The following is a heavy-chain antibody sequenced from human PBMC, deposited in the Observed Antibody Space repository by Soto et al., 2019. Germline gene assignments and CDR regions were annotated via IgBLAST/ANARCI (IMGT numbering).Heavy chain of an antibody. Sequence: EVQLVESGGGLVQPGGSLRLSCAASGFTFSSYWMHWVRQAPGKGLVWVSYINIDGSTTNYAGSVKGRFTISRDNAKNTLYLQMNSLRDEDTAVYYCARGGRGSDYWGQGTLVTVSS. J-gene: IGHJ4*02. CDR3: ARGGRGSDY. CDR1: GFTFSSYW. V-gene: IGHV3-74*01. CDR2: INIDGSTT. D-gene: IGHD3-10*01.